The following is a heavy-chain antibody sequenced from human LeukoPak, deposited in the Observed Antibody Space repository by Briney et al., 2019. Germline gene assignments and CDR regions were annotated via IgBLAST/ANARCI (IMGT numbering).Heavy chain of an antibody. Sequence: GGSLRLSCAASGFTVSSNYMSWVREAPGKGLEWVSVIYSGGSTYYADSVKGRFTISRDNSKNTLYLQMNSLRAEDTAVYYCARVGDVDTAMVDYWGQGTLVTVSS. J-gene: IGHJ4*02. D-gene: IGHD5-18*01. CDR3: ARVGDVDTAMVDY. CDR2: IYSGGST. CDR1: GFTVSSNY. V-gene: IGHV3-66*01.